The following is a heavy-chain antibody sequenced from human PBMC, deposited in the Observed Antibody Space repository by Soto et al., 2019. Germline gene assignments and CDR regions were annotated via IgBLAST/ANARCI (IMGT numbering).Heavy chain of an antibody. CDR3: ATWVDYGDFEGFDF. Sequence: ASVKVSCKASGYSFTRYGIGWARQAPGQGLEWMGWVDPNGGGSNSAQKFQGSVTMTWDTSITTAYLDLTRLTTNDTATYFCATWVDYGDFEGFDFWGQGTLVTVSS. J-gene: IGHJ4*02. CDR2: VDPNGGGS. CDR1: GYSFTRYG. D-gene: IGHD4-17*01. V-gene: IGHV1-2*04.